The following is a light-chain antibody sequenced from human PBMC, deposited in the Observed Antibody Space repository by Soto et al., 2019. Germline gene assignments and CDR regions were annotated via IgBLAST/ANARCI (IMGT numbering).Light chain of an antibody. CDR3: SSFTTSDTWV. J-gene: IGLJ3*02. CDR2: EVT. Sequence: QSALTQPPSVSGSPGQSVPISCTGTGSDFGRYNRVSWYQHTPGTAPQLLIYEVTNRPSGVPDRFSGSRSGNTASLTISGLQAEDDADYYCSSFTTSDTWVLGGGTKVTVL. CDR1: GSDFGRYNR. V-gene: IGLV2-18*02.